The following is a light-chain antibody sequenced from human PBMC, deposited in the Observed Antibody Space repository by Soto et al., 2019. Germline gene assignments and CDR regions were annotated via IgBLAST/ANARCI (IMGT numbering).Light chain of an antibody. J-gene: IGKJ1*01. CDR1: QSISSW. V-gene: IGKV1-5*01. CDR3: QQYNSYSWT. Sequence: DIQMTQSPSTLSASVGARVTITCRASQSISSWLAWYQQKPGKAPKLLIYDASSLESGVPSRFSGSGSGTEFTLTISSLQTDDFASYYCQQYNSYSWTFGQGTNVDIK. CDR2: DAS.